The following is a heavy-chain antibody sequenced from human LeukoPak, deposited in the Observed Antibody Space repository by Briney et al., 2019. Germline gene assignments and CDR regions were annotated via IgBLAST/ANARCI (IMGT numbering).Heavy chain of an antibody. CDR2: MNPNSGNT. V-gene: IGHV1-8*01. CDR1: GYTFTSYD. Sequence: GASVKVSCKASGYTFTSYDINWVRQATGQGLEWMGWMNPNSGNTGYAQKFQGRVTMTRNTSISTAYMELSSLRSEDTAVYYCARTSGYSYGFPNSDFDYWGQGTLVTVSS. J-gene: IGHJ4*02. D-gene: IGHD5-18*01. CDR3: ARTSGYSYGFPNSDFDY.